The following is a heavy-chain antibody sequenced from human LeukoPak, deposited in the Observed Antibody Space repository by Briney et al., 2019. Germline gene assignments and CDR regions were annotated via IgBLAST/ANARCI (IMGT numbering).Heavy chain of an antibody. Sequence: PGGSLRPSCAASGFTFSSHWMNWDRQAPGKGLEWVANINQDGSEKYYVDSVKGRFTISRDNAKNSLYLQMNSLRAEDTAVYYCARDATPDGIIFDYWGQGTLVTVSS. V-gene: IGHV3-7*05. CDR3: ARDATPDGIIFDY. J-gene: IGHJ4*02. CDR2: INQDGSEK. CDR1: GFTFSSHW. D-gene: IGHD3-16*01.